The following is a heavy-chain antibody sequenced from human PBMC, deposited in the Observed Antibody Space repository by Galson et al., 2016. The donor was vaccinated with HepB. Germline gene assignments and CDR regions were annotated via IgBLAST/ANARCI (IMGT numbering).Heavy chain of an antibody. CDR2: ISYDAENQ. D-gene: IGHD6-13*01. CDR1: GFNFSAFG. CDR3: AKEASGGWYPLVN. V-gene: IGHV3-30*18. J-gene: IGHJ4*02. Sequence: SLRLSCAASGFNFSAFGMHWVRQAPGKGLEWVAVISYDAENQYYADSMKGRFTISRDKSKNTLYLQMNSLRLEDTAVYYCAKEASGGWYPLVNWGQGTLVTVSS.